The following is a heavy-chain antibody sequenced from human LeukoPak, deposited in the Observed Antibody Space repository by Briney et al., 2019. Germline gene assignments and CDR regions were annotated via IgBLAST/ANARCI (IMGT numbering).Heavy chain of an antibody. CDR3: AGRVDY. CDR1: GGSISSYY. Sequence: SETLSLTCTVTGGSISSYYWSWIRQPPGKGLEWIGYIYYSGSTNYNPSLNSRVTISVDPSKSQFTMKWSSVTAADTGVYFCAGRVDYWGQGTLVTVSS. V-gene: IGHV4-59*08. D-gene: IGHD5-12*01. CDR2: IYYSGST. J-gene: IGHJ4*02.